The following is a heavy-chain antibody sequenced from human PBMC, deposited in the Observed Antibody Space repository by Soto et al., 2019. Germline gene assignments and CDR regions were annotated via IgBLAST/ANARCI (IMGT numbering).Heavy chain of an antibody. CDR3: AKDTTSDCGDYAPSRYNWFDP. V-gene: IGHV3-23*01. D-gene: IGHD4-17*01. CDR1: GFIFSSYA. Sequence: GGPLRLSVAASGFIFSSYARSWAGQAPGEGLEWVSIISGSGGSTSYPDPVKGRFTISRANSKNTLYLQMDSLRAEARPGYYGAKDTTSDCGDYAPSRYNWFDPWGQGTMVTVSS. CDR2: ISGSGGST. J-gene: IGHJ5*02.